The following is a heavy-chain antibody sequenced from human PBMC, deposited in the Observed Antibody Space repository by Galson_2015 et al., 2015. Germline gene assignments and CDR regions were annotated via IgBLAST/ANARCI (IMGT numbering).Heavy chain of an antibody. Sequence: SEPLSLTCTVSGGSISSSSYYWGWIRQPPGKGLEWIGSIYYSGSTYYNPSLKSRVTISVDTSKNQFSLKLSSVTAADTAVYYCARVTAGTSSIYFDYWGQGTLVTVSS. J-gene: IGHJ4*02. CDR1: GGSISSSSYY. V-gene: IGHV4-39*07. CDR3: ARVTAGTSSIYFDY. D-gene: IGHD6-13*01. CDR2: IYYSGST.